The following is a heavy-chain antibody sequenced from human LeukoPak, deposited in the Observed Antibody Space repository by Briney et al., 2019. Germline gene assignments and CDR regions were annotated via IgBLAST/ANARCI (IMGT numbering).Heavy chain of an antibody. J-gene: IGHJ4*02. CDR2: ISSSSSYT. CDR1: GFTFSDYY. V-gene: IGHV3-11*05. Sequence: PGGSLRLSCAASGFTFSDYYMSWIRQAPGKGLEWVSYISSSSSYTNYADSVKGRFTISRDNAKNSLYLQMNSLRAEDTAVYYCAKDEVGRYCSSTSCRDYFDYWGQGTLSPSPQ. D-gene: IGHD2-2*01. CDR3: AKDEVGRYCSSTSCRDYFDY.